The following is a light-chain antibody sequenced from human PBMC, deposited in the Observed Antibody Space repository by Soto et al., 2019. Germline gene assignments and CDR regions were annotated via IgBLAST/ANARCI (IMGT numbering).Light chain of an antibody. Sequence: QSVLTQPASVSGSPGQSITISCTGTSSDIGDYNYVSWYQQHPGKAPKLIIYEVSNRPSGVSNRFSGSKSGNTASLTISGLQAEDEADYYCSSYTNSIAVFGGGTKVTVL. CDR3: SSYTNSIAV. CDR2: EVS. V-gene: IGLV2-14*01. J-gene: IGLJ3*02. CDR1: SSDIGDYNY.